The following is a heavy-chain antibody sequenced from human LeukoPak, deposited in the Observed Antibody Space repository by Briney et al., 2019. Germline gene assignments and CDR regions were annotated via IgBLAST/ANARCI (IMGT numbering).Heavy chain of an antibody. Sequence: ASVKVSCKASGYTITGYYMHWVRQAPGQGLEWMGWINPNSGGTNYAQKFQGRVTMTKDTSISTAYMELSRLRSDDTAVYYCARGNVDVSGRGSTQSYYYYYMDVWGKGTTVTISS. V-gene: IGHV1-2*02. D-gene: IGHD3-10*01. CDR2: INPNSGGT. J-gene: IGHJ6*03. CDR3: ARGNVDVSGRGSTQSYYYYYMDV. CDR1: GYTITGYY.